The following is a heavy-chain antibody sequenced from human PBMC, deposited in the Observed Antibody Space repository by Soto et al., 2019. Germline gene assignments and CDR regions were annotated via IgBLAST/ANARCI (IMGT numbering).Heavy chain of an antibody. CDR3: AKEAYSSSWYSSRPGGMDV. CDR2: ISGSGGST. CDR1: GFTFSSYA. V-gene: IGHV3-23*01. D-gene: IGHD6-13*01. Sequence: GGSLRLSCAASGFTFSSYAMSWVRQAPGKXLEWVSAISGSGGSTYYADSVKGRFTISRDNSKNTLYLQMNSLRAEDTAVYYCAKEAYSSSWYSSRPGGMDVWGQGTTVTVSS. J-gene: IGHJ6*02.